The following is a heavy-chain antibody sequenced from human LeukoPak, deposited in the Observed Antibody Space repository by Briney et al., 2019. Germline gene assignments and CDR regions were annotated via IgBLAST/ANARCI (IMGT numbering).Heavy chain of an antibody. CDR1: GYSISSGYY. CDR3: ARVVSALYVDM. V-gene: IGHV4-38-2*01. Sequence: SETLSLTCAVSGYSISSGYYWGWIRPPPGKGLEWVGSIYHSGSTYYSPSLKSRVIMSVDTSKNQFSLKLSSVTAADAAVYYCARVVSALYVDMWGQGTMVTVSS. CDR2: IYHSGST. D-gene: IGHD2-15*01. J-gene: IGHJ3*02.